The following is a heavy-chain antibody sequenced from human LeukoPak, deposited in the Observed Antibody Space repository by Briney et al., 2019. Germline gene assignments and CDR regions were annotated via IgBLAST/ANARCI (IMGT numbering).Heavy chain of an antibody. CDR1: GFTFSTFA. CDR2: IFPSGGEI. CDR3: ATYRQVLLPFES. V-gene: IGHV3-23*01. J-gene: IGHJ4*02. D-gene: IGHD2-8*02. Sequence: GGSLRLSCAASGFTFSTFAMIWVRQPPGKGLEWVSSIFPSGGEIHYADSVRGRFTISRDNSKSTLSLQMNSLRAEDTAIYYCATYRQVLLPFESWGQGTLVTVPS.